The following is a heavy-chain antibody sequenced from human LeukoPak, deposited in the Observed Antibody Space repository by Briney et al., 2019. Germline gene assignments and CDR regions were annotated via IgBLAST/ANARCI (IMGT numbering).Heavy chain of an antibody. Sequence: GGSLRLSCAGSGVTFSSYAMSWVRQAPGQGLEWVSVISDSGDYTSYADSVRSRFTISRHNSKNTLYLQMISLRPEHTAVYYCAKDTSIEKYCTNGVCSPFDYWGQGTLVTVSS. V-gene: IGHV3-23*01. CDR1: GVTFSSYA. CDR2: ISDSGDYT. CDR3: AKDTSIEKYCTNGVCSPFDY. J-gene: IGHJ4*02. D-gene: IGHD2-8*01.